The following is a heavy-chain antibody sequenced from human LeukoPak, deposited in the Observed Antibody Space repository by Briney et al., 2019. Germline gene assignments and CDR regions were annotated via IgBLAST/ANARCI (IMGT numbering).Heavy chain of an antibody. CDR3: ARRVRLWTNDLYYYGTDL. J-gene: IGHJ6*02. Sequence: PSETLSLTCAVHGVSFSGSYWNWIRQPPGKGLEWIGEINHSGITSYNPSLKSRVIISVDTSKNKFSLKVRSVTAADSAVYYCARRVRLWTNDLYYYGTDLWGQGTTVTVSS. D-gene: IGHD3-10*01. V-gene: IGHV4-34*01. CDR1: GVSFSGSY. CDR2: INHSGIT.